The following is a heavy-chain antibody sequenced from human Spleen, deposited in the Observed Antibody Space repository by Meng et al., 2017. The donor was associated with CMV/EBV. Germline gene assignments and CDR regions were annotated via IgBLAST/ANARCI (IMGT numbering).Heavy chain of an antibody. CDR3: AREAYTMGWFDP. CDR2: IYYSGST. Sequence: GSLRLSCTVSGGSVSSSSYYWGWIRQPPGKGLEWIGSIYYSGSTYYNPSLKSRVTISVDTSKNQFSLRLSSVTAADTAVYYCAREAYTMGWFDPWGQGTLVTVSS. V-gene: IGHV4-39*07. CDR1: GGSVSSSSYY. J-gene: IGHJ5*02. D-gene: IGHD2-21*01.